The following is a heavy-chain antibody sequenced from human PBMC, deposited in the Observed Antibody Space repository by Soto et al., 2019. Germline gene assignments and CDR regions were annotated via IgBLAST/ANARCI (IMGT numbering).Heavy chain of an antibody. J-gene: IGHJ5*02. V-gene: IGHV4-30-2*01. CDR1: GGSVSGAGYS. CDR2: IYHSGTT. Sequence: SETLSLTCAVSGGSVSGAGYSWSWIRQPPGGGLEWIGYIYHSGTTLYNPSLKTRLTMSLDRSNNRFSPTLNSMTAADTAVYYCVRDGTKTLRDWFDPWGQGISVTVSS. D-gene: IGHD1-1*01. CDR3: VRDGTKTLRDWFDP.